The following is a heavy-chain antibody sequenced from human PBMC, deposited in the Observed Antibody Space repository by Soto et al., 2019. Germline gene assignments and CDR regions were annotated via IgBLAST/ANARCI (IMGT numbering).Heavy chain of an antibody. Sequence: QVQLVESGGGVVQPGRSLRLSCAASGFTFRSYGTHWVRQAPGKGLEWVAVISYDGSNKYYADSVKGRFTISRDNSKNTLYLQMNSLRAEDTAVYYCAKDWITMIVVGNWFDPWGQGTLVTVSS. CDR2: ISYDGSNK. D-gene: IGHD3-22*01. V-gene: IGHV3-30*18. CDR1: GFTFRSYG. CDR3: AKDWITMIVVGNWFDP. J-gene: IGHJ5*02.